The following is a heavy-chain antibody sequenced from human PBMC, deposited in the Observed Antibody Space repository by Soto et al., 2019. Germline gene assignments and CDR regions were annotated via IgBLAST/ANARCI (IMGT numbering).Heavy chain of an antibody. V-gene: IGHV4-4*07. D-gene: IGHD5-18*01. CDR3: AISGHTESWFDP. CDR1: NGSINNFY. Sequence: QVQLQESGPGLVKPSETLSLTCSVSNGSINNFYWNWIRQPAGKRLEWIGRIYISGSTSYNPSLRSRFTMSVDPAKNQCSLKMNSVTDADTAVYYCAISGHTESWFDPWGQGTLVIVSS. J-gene: IGHJ5*02. CDR2: IYISGST.